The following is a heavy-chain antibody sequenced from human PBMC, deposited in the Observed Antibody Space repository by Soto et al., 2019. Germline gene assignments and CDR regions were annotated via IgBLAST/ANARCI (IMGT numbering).Heavy chain of an antibody. D-gene: IGHD2-2*01. J-gene: IGHJ4*02. V-gene: IGHV3-23*01. CDR1: GFTFNNYA. CDR3: AKTFLARYCSSSICYDPADYFDY. Sequence: GGALRLSCAASGFTFNNYAMSWVRQAPGKGLEWVSSINNDGDNIYYAASVKGRFTISRDNSKSTLYLQMNSLRAEDTAVYYCAKTFLARYCSSSICYDPADYFDYWGQGTLVTVSS. CDR2: INNDGDNI.